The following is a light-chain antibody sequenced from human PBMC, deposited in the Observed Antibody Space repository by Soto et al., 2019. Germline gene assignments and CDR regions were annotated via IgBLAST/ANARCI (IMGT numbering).Light chain of an antibody. CDR1: SSDVGGYNY. J-gene: IGLJ2*01. CDR3: TSYTSSSTVV. Sequence: QSVLTQPASVSGFPGQSITISCTGTSSDVGGYNYVSWYQQYPGKAPHVMIYEVSNRPSGVSNRFSGSKSGNTASLTISGLQAEDEADYHCTSYTSSSTVVFGGVTKVTVL. V-gene: IGLV2-14*01. CDR2: EVS.